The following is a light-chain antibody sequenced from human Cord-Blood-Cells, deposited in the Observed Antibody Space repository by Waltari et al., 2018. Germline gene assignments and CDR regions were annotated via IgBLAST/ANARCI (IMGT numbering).Light chain of an antibody. CDR1: SSDVGGYNY. J-gene: IGLJ2*01. CDR3: SSYAGSNNHVV. CDR2: EVS. Sequence: VTISCTGTSSDVGGYNYVSWYQQHPGKAPKLMIYEVSKRPSGVPDRFSGSKSGNTASLTVSGLQAEDEADYYCSSYAGSNNHVVFGGGTKLTVL. V-gene: IGLV2-8*01.